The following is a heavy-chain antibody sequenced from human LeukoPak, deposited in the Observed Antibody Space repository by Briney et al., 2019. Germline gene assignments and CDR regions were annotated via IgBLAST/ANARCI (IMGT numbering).Heavy chain of an antibody. V-gene: IGHV1-3*01. CDR2: INAGNGNT. Sequence: ASVTVSCKASGYTLTSYAMHWVRQAPGQRLEWMGWINAGNGNTKYSQKFQGRVTITRDTSASTAYMELSSLRSEDTAVYYCARDQDFGLLWFGESYGMDVWGQGTTVTVSS. CDR1: GYTLTSYA. J-gene: IGHJ6*02. D-gene: IGHD3-10*01. CDR3: ARDQDFGLLWFGESYGMDV.